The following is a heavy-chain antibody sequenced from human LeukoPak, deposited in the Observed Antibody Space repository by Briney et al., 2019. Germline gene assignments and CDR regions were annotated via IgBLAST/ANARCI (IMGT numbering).Heavy chain of an antibody. V-gene: IGHV4-59*01. Sequence: PSETLSLTCTGSGGSISSYYWSWIRQPPGKGLEWIGYIYYSGSTNYNPSLKSRVTISVDTSKNQFSLKLSSVTAADTAVYYCARTGSYCTNGVCYTVFDYWGQGTLVTVSS. J-gene: IGHJ4*02. D-gene: IGHD2-8*01. CDR1: GGSISSYY. CDR2: IYYSGST. CDR3: ARTGSYCTNGVCYTVFDY.